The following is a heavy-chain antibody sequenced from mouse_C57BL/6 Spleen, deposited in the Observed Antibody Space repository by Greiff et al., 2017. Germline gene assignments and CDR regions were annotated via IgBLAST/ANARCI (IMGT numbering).Heavy chain of an antibody. CDR2: ISSGGDYI. CDR1: RFTFSSYA. V-gene: IGHV5-9-1*02. J-gene: IGHJ3*01. D-gene: IGHD3-2*02. CDR3: TRDSSGYGTY. Sequence: EVQVVESGEGLVKPGGSLKLSCAASRFTFSSYAMSWVRQTPEKRLEWVAYISSGGDYIYYADTVKGRFTISRDNARNTLYLQMSSLKSEDTAMYYCTRDSSGYGTYWGQGTLVTVSA.